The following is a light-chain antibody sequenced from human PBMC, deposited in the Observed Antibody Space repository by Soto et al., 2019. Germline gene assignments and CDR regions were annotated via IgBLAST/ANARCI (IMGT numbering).Light chain of an antibody. CDR1: SSDVGGYDY. CDR2: EVT. CDR3: SSYTGGNPPYL. J-gene: IGLJ1*01. V-gene: IGLV2-8*01. Sequence: QSVLTQPPSASGSPGQSVTISCTGTSSDVGGYDYVSWYQQHPGKAPKLMIYEVTIRPSGVSDRFSGSKSGNTASLTVSGLQAEDEADYYCSSYTGGNPPYLLGRGTKVTV.